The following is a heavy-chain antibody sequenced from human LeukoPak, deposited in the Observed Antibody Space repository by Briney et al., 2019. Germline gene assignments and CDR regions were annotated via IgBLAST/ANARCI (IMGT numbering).Heavy chain of an antibody. D-gene: IGHD2-8*01. J-gene: IGHJ3*02. CDR3: ARPNLYSTSLDAFDI. CDR1: GFTFSSYS. V-gene: IGHV3-21*01. Sequence: RGSLRLSCAASGFTFSSYSMNWVRQAPGKGLEWVSSISSSSSYIYYADSVKGRFTISRDNAKNSLYLQVNSLRAEDTAVHYCARPNLYSTSLDAFDISSKGKMVTVSS. CDR2: ISSSSSYI.